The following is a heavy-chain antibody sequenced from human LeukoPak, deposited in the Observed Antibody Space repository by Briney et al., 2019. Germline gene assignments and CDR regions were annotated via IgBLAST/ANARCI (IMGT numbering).Heavy chain of an antibody. D-gene: IGHD6-13*01. J-gene: IGHJ6*03. V-gene: IGHV3-30-3*01. CDR1: GFTFSSYA. CDR3: AKGSPKRYTYSSSWSDYYYYMDV. CDR2: ISYDGSNK. Sequence: PGGSLRLSCAASGFTFSSYAMHWVRQAPGKGLEWVAVISYDGSNKYYADSVKGRFTISRDNSKNTLYLQMNSLRAEDTAVYYCAKGSPKRYTYSSSWSDYYYYMDVWGKGTTVTVSS.